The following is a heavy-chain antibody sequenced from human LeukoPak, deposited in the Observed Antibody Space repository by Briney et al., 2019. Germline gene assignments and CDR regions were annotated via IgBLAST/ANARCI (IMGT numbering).Heavy chain of an antibody. D-gene: IGHD3-9*01. CDR3: ARGNFDILTGYYYYYMDV. CDR2: IYYSGST. Sequence: SSETLSLTCTVSGGSISSSSYYWGWIRQPPGKGLEWIGSIYYSGSTYYNPSLKSRVTISVDTSKNQFSLKLSSVTAADTAVYYCARGNFDILTGYYYYYMDVWGKGTTVTVSS. CDR1: GGSISSSSYY. V-gene: IGHV4-39*07. J-gene: IGHJ6*03.